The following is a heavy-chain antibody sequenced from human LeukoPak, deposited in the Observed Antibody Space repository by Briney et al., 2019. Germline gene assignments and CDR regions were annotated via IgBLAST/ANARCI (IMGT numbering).Heavy chain of an antibody. CDR3: AKVTAYEPSSIAARMDV. CDR1: GFTFSSYA. J-gene: IGHJ6*03. Sequence: PGGSLRLSCAASGFTFSSYAMSWVRQAPGKGLEWVSAISGSGGSTYYADSVKGRFTISRDNSKNTLYLQMNSLRAEDTAVYYCAKVTAYEPSSIAARMDVWGKGTTVTVSS. V-gene: IGHV3-23*01. CDR2: ISGSGGST. D-gene: IGHD6-6*01.